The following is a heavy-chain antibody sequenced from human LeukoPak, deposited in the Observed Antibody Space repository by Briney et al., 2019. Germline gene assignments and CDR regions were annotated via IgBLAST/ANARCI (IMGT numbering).Heavy chain of an antibody. D-gene: IGHD1-1*01. CDR2: TYYRSKWFY. J-gene: IGHJ4*02. Sequence: SQTLSLTSAIFGDSVPNNGAAWNWIRQSPSRRFEWLGRTYYRSKWFYDYAVSVRSRIIISPDTFQNQFSLQLSSMTPDDTAVYYCTRDPPNDQSYDVWGQGTLVTVSS. CDR1: GDSVPNNGAA. V-gene: IGHV6-1*01. CDR3: TRDPPNDQSYDV.